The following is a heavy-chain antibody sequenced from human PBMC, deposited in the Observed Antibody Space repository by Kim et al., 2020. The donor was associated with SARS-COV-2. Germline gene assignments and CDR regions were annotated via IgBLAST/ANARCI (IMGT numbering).Heavy chain of an antibody. Sequence: FEGRVTITADESTSTAYMELSSLRSEDTAVYYCARGTTIYDFWSGYYLDYWGQGTLVTVSS. V-gene: IGHV1-69*01. D-gene: IGHD3-3*01. J-gene: IGHJ4*02. CDR3: ARGTTIYDFWSGYYLDY.